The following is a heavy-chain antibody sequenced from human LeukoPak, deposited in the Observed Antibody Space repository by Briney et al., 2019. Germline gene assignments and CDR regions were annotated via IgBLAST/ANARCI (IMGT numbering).Heavy chain of an antibody. Sequence: SETLSLTRAVYGGSFSGYYWSWIRQPPGKGLEWIGEINHSGSTNYNPSLKSRVTISVDTSKNQFSLKLSSVTAADTAVYYCAGTYYYDSSGYTRDFDYWGQGTLVTVSS. CDR2: INHSGST. CDR1: GGSFSGYY. V-gene: IGHV4-34*01. J-gene: IGHJ4*02. D-gene: IGHD3-22*01. CDR3: AGTYYYDSSGYTRDFDY.